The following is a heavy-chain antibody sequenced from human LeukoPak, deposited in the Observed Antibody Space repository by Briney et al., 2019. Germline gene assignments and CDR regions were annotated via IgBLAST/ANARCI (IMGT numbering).Heavy chain of an antibody. V-gene: IGHV3-23*01. CDR1: GFTFTSYS. CDR3: AKEHAYYDILTGYYSPPGAFDY. Sequence: PGGSLRLSCAASGFTFTSYSMSWVRQAPGKGLEWVSAISGSGGTTYDAYSVKGRFTISRYTSKNTMYMQMNSLRAEDTAVYYCAKEHAYYDILTGYYSPPGAFDYWGQGTLVTVSS. CDR2: ISGSGGTT. J-gene: IGHJ4*02. D-gene: IGHD3-9*01.